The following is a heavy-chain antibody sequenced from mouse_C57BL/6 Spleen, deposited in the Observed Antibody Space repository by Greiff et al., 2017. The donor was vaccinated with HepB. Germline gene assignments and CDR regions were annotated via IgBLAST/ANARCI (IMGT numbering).Heavy chain of an antibody. CDR3: ARGSSMTGFAY. J-gene: IGHJ3*01. CDR2: ISYDGSN. Sequence: EVKLLESGPGLVKPSQSLSLTCSVTGYSITSGYYWNWIRQFPGNKLEWMGYISYDGSNNYNPSLKNRISITRDTSKNQFFLKLNSVTTEDTATYDCARGSSMTGFAYWGQGTLVTVSA. CDR1: GYSITSGYY. D-gene: IGHD2-3*01. V-gene: IGHV3-6*01.